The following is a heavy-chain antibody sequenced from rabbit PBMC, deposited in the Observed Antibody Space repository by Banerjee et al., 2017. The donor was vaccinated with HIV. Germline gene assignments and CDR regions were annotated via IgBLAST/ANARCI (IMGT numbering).Heavy chain of an antibody. D-gene: IGHD2-1*01. Sequence: QQLVESGGGLVKPGASLTLTCKASGFSFSSGYYMCWVRQAPGKGLEWIACIYATDSSNIHYASWAKGRFTISKTSSTTVTLQMTSLTAADTATYFCARSSGSFGGGGDYGSSFDSWGPGTLVTVS. CDR3: ARSSGSFGGGGDYGSSFDS. CDR1: GFSFSSGYY. V-gene: IGHV1S40*01. CDR2: IYATDSSNI. J-gene: IGHJ2*01.